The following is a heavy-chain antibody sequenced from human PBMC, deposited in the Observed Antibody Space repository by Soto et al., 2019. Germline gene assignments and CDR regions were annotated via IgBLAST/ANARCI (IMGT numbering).Heavy chain of an antibody. CDR3: ARDWDPDRYGMDV. CDR2: ISPKSGSI. D-gene: IGHD1-26*01. V-gene: IGHV1-18*01. J-gene: IGHJ6*02. Sequence: ASVKVSCKTSGYTFTRNGISWVRQAPGQGLEWMGWISPKSGSIKYAQKFQGRVIMTTDTSTSTVYMELSSLRSEDTAVYYCARDWDPDRYGMDVWGQGTTVTVSS. CDR1: GYTFTRNG.